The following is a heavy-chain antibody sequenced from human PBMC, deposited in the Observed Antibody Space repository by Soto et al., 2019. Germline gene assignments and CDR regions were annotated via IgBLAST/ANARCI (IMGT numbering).Heavy chain of an antibody. Sequence: GASVKVSCKASGNTFSSNGISWVRQAPGQGLEWMGRISTYNGNTNYAQRLQDRVTMTTDTSTSTAYMELRGLRSDDTAVYYCARAREEMATISFDYWGQGTLVTVSS. J-gene: IGHJ4*02. D-gene: IGHD5-12*01. V-gene: IGHV1-18*01. CDR3: ARAREEMATISFDY. CDR2: ISTYNGNT. CDR1: GNTFSSNG.